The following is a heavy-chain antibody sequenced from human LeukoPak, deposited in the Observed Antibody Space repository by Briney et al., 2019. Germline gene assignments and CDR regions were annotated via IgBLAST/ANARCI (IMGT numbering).Heavy chain of an antibody. CDR3: ARSAPHVVVVRPYDP. J-gene: IGHJ5*02. CDR2: INHSGST. V-gene: IGHV4-34*01. D-gene: IGHD2-15*01. Sequence: PSETLSLTCAVYGGSFSGYYWSWIRQPPGKGLEWIGEINHSGSTNYNPSLKSRVTISVDTSKNQFSLKLSSVTAADTAVYYCARSAPHVVVVRPYDPWGQGTLVTVSS. CDR1: GGSFSGYY.